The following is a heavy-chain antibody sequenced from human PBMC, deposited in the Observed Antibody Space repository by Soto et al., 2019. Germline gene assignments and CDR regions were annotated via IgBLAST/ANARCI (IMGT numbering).Heavy chain of an antibody. D-gene: IGHD3-10*01. Sequence: EVQLLESGGGLVQRGGSLRLSCAASGFPFSSYVMSWVRQAPGKGLEWVSGISGGGSNTFYADSVKGRFTISRDNSKNTLLLQMNSLGAEDTAVYYCARHWGFGELGGYNSFDPWGQGTLVTVSS. CDR2: ISGGGSNT. V-gene: IGHV3-23*01. J-gene: IGHJ5*02. CDR1: GFPFSSYV. CDR3: ARHWGFGELGGYNSFDP.